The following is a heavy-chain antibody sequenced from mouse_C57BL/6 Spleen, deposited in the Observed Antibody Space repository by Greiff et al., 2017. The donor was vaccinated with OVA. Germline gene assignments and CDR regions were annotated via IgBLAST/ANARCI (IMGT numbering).Heavy chain of an antibody. CDR1: GYTFTSYT. CDR3: ARSEDYDGSMDY. V-gene: IGHV1-4*01. Sequence: QVHVKQSGAELARPGASVKMSCKASGYTFTSYTMHWVKQRPGQGLEWIGYINPSSGYTKYNQKFKDKATLTADKSSSTAYMQLSSLTSEDSAVYYCARSEDYDGSMDYWGQGTSVTVSS. D-gene: IGHD1-2*01. J-gene: IGHJ4*01. CDR2: INPSSGYT.